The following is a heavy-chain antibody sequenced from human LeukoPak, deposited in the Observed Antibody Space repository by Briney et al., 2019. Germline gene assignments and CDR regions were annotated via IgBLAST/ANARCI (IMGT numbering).Heavy chain of an antibody. D-gene: IGHD7-27*01. J-gene: IGHJ4*02. CDR2: INQDGSKT. CDR3: AREKSNWGYDY. Sequence: GGSLRLSCAASGFTFSNYYMTWVRQAPGEGLEWVANINQDGSKTSYVDSMKGRFTISRDNAKNTVFLQMNSLRADDTAVYYCAREKSNWGYDYWGQGTLVTVSS. CDR1: GFTFSNYY. V-gene: IGHV3-7*01.